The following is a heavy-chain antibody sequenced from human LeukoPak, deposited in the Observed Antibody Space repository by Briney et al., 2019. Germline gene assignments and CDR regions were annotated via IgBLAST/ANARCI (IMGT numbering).Heavy chain of an antibody. CDR3: ARDMEQQLAPFDY. CDR2: IIPIFGTA. Sequence: EASVKVSCKASGGTFSSYAISWVRQAPGQGLEWMGGIIPIFGTANYAQKFQGRVTITADESTSTAYMELSSLRSEDTAVYYCARDMEQQLAPFDYWGQGTLVTVSS. J-gene: IGHJ4*02. V-gene: IGHV1-69*13. CDR1: GGTFSSYA. D-gene: IGHD6-13*01.